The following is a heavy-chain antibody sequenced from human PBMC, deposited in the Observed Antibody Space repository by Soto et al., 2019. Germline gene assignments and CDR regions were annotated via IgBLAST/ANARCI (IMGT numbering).Heavy chain of an antibody. Sequence: GGSLRLSCAASGFSFSHYWMHWVRQAPGKGLVWVSRISPDGSSTSYADSVKGRFTISMDNAKNTLYLQMNSLRAEDTAVYYCASTTIPPKDFWIGYYSPVYGMDVWSQGTTVTVSS. CDR3: ASTTIPPKDFWIGYYSPVYGMDV. D-gene: IGHD3-3*01. CDR2: ISPDGSST. CDR1: GFSFSHYW. J-gene: IGHJ6*02. V-gene: IGHV3-74*01.